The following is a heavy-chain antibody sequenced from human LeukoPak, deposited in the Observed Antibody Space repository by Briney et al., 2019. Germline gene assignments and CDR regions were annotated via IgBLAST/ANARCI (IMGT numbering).Heavy chain of an antibody. V-gene: IGHV3-48*01. Sequence: GGSLRLSCVGSGFTFSTYNMNWVRQAPGKGLEWVSYISSSGSAVYYADSVRGRFTISRDNARNSLYLQMAGLTAEDTAVYYCARALDSALDVWGNGTTVTVSS. CDR1: GFTFSTYN. J-gene: IGHJ6*04. D-gene: IGHD3/OR15-3a*01. CDR2: ISSSGSAV. CDR3: ARALDSALDV.